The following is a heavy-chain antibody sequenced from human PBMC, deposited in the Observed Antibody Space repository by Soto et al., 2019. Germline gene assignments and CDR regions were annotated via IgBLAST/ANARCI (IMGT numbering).Heavy chain of an antibody. CDR1: GGSISSGGYY. J-gene: IGHJ4*02. CDR3: ARRYGDYVVRRHDYFDY. D-gene: IGHD4-17*01. CDR2: IYYSGST. Sequence: LCGGSISSGGYYWSWIRQHPGKGLEWIGYIYYSGSTYYNPSLKSRVTISVDTSKNQFSLKLSSVTAADTAVYYCARRYGDYVVRRHDYFDYWGQGTLVTVSS. V-gene: IGHV4-31*02.